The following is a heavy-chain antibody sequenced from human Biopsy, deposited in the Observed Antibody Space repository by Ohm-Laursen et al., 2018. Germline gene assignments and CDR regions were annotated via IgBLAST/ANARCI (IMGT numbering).Heavy chain of an antibody. J-gene: IGHJ6*02. CDR1: GGSISSYY. V-gene: IGHV4-59*01. CDR2: IYYSGST. CDR3: ARATNSTGWPYYYFYGMDV. D-gene: IGHD2/OR15-2a*01. Sequence: SQTLSLTCTVSGGSISSYYWNWIRQPPGKGLEWIGYIYYSGSTYYNPSLKSRVTISVDTSKNQFSLRLNSVTAADTAVYYCARATNSTGWPYYYFYGMDVWGQGTTVTVSS.